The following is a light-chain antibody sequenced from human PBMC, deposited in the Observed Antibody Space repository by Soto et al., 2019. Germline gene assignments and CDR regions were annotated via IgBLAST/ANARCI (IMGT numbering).Light chain of an antibody. CDR1: QSVTSSS. CDR2: GAS. Sequence: EIVLTQSPGTLSLSPGERATLSCRASQSVTSSSLAWYQQKPGQAPRLLIYGASSRATGIPDRFSGSGSGTDFTLTISRLEPEDFGVYYCQQYGYSPFTFGPGTKVDIK. V-gene: IGKV3-20*01. J-gene: IGKJ3*01. CDR3: QQYGYSPFT.